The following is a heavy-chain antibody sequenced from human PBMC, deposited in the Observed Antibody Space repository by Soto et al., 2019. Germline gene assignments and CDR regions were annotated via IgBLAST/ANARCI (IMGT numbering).Heavy chain of an antibody. CDR3: AKQVVGAPYYFDY. CDR1: GFTFSSYA. D-gene: IGHD1-26*01. J-gene: IGHJ4*02. V-gene: IGHV3-23*01. Sequence: EVQLLESGGGLVKPGGSLSLSGAASGFTFSSYAMGWFRQAQGKGLEWVSAISGSGGSTYYADSVKGRFTISRDNSKNTLYLQMNSLRAEDTAVYYCAKQVVGAPYYFDYWGQGTLVTVSS. CDR2: ISGSGGST.